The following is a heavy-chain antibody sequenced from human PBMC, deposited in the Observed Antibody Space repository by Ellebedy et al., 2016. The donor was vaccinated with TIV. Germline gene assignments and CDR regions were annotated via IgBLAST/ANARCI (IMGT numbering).Heavy chain of an antibody. CDR3: AKDVGLAPRH. J-gene: IGHJ4*02. CDR1: GFTFSTYA. Sequence: GGSLRLXXAASGFTFSTYAMHWVRQAPGKGLEWVSAISGSGGSTYYADSVKGRFTISRDNSKNTLYLQMNSLRAEDTAVYYCAKDVGLAPRHWGQGTLVTVSS. CDR2: ISGSGGST. V-gene: IGHV3-23*01. D-gene: IGHD3-16*01.